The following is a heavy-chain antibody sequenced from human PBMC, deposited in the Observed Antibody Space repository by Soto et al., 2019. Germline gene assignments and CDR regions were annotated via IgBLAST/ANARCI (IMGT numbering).Heavy chain of an antibody. Sequence: GGSLRLSCAASGFTFSSYAMHWVRQAPGKGLEWVAVISYDGSNKYYADSVKGRFTISRDNSKNTLYLQMNSLRAEDTAVYYCARAHRRGHIAAAGTAFDIWGQGTMVTVSS. D-gene: IGHD6-13*01. CDR3: ARAHRRGHIAAAGTAFDI. CDR2: ISYDGSNK. V-gene: IGHV3-30*04. CDR1: GFTFSSYA. J-gene: IGHJ3*02.